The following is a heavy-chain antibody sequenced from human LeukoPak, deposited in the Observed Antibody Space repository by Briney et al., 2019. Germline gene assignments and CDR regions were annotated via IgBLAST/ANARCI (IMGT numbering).Heavy chain of an antibody. J-gene: IGHJ4*02. Sequence: ASVKVSCKASGYTFTSFGISWVRQAPGQGLEWMGWISAYNANTNYAQKLQGRVTMTTDTSTSTAYMELRSLRSVDTAVYYCVRDLAGAAAGTIPLFDYRGQGTLVTVSS. CDR2: ISAYNANT. V-gene: IGHV1-18*01. D-gene: IGHD6-13*01. CDR1: GYTFTSFG. CDR3: VRDLAGAAAGTIPLFDY.